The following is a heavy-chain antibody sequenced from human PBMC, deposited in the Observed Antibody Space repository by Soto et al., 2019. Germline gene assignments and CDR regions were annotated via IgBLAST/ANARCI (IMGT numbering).Heavy chain of an antibody. J-gene: IGHJ5*02. V-gene: IGHV3-23*01. CDR2: ISGSGGST. D-gene: IGHD5-12*01. Sequence: PGGSLRLSCAASGFTISNYAVTWVRQAPGKGLEWVSTISGSGGSTYYADSVKGRFTISRDNAKNSLYLQMNSLRDEDTAVYYCARDVSGLNWFDPWGQGTLVTVSS. CDR1: GFTISNYA. CDR3: ARDVSGLNWFDP.